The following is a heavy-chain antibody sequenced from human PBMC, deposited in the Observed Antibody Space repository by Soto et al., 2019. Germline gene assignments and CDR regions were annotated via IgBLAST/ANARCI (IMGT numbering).Heavy chain of an antibody. CDR1: GFTFSNYI. Sequence: GGSLRLSCAASGFTFSNYIMHWVRQAPGKGLEGVAIILHDGNNKYYADSVKGRFTISRDNSKNTLYLQMNSLRTEDTAIYYCARDDEGGSYCDLGYWGQGSLVTVSS. V-gene: IGHV3-30-3*01. J-gene: IGHJ4*02. CDR3: ARDDEGGSYCDLGY. D-gene: IGHD3-10*01. CDR2: ILHDGNNK.